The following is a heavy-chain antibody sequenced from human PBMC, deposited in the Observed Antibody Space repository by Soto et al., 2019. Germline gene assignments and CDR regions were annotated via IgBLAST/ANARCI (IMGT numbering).Heavy chain of an antibody. D-gene: IGHD5-18*01. CDR3: ATSTEYTYGRPFDY. Sequence: SETLYLTCAVYGGSFSTYFWSWICQPPGKGLEWIGEINHSGSTNHNPSLKSRVTISVDSSKNQFSLKLSSVTAADTAVYYCATSTEYTYGRPFDYWGQGTLVTVS. CDR2: INHSGST. V-gene: IGHV4-34*01. CDR1: GGSFSTYF. J-gene: IGHJ4*02.